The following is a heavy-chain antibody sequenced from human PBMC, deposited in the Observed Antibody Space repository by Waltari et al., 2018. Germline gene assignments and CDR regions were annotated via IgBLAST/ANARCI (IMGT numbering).Heavy chain of an antibody. V-gene: IGHV4-59*01. CDR3: ARGYSNNFDY. D-gene: IGHD4-4*01. CDR2: IYYSGST. CDR1: GCSIRSYY. J-gene: IGHJ4*02. Sequence: QVQLQESGPGLVTPSETLSLTCTVSGCSIRSYYWRWIRQPPGKGLEWIGYIYYSGSTKYNPSLKSRVTISVDTSKNQFSLKLSSVTAADTAVYYCARGYSNNFDYWGQGTLVTVSS.